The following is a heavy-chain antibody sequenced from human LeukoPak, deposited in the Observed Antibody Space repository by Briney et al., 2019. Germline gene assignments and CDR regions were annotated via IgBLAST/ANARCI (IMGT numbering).Heavy chain of an antibody. CDR3: ARLGFCSGGSCPYYLYYMDV. J-gene: IGHJ6*03. CDR2: IYDSGST. D-gene: IGHD2-15*01. V-gene: IGHV4-59*08. Sequence: SETLSLTCTVSGGSISSYYWSWIRQPPGKGLEWIAYIYDSGSTNSHPSLKSRVTISAETSKNEFSLKLSSVTAADTAVYYCARLGFCSGGSCPYYLYYMDVWGKGTTVTVSS. CDR1: GGSISSYY.